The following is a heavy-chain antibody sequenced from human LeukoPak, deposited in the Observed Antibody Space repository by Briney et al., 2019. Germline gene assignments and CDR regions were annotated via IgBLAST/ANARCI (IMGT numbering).Heavy chain of an antibody. D-gene: IGHD3-22*01. J-gene: IGHJ4*02. CDR2: IYYSGST. CDR1: GGSISSGDYY. CDR3: AREREDYYDSSGYKI. V-gene: IGHV4-30-4*01. Sequence: SQTLSLTCTVSGGSISSGDYYWSWIRQPPGKGLEWIGYIYYSGSTYYNPSLKSRVTISVDTSKNQFSLKLRSVTAADTAVYYCAREREDYYDSSGYKIWGQGTLVTVSS.